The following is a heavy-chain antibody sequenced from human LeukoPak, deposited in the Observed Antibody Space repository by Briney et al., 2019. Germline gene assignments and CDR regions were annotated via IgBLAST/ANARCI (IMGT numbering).Heavy chain of an antibody. CDR3: ARPNGSGWYYLDN. Sequence: SETLSLTCTVSGDSISPYYWSRLRQPPGKGLEWIGEIYNSGRTKYNPSLMSRVTISVDTSKNQFSLKLSSVTAADTAVYYCARPNGSGWYYLDNWGQGTLVTVSS. CDR1: GDSISPYY. D-gene: IGHD6-19*01. J-gene: IGHJ4*02. CDR2: IYNSGRT. V-gene: IGHV4-59*01.